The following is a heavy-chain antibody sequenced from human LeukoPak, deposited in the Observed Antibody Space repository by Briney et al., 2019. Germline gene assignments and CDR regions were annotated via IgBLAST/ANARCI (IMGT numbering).Heavy chain of an antibody. J-gene: IGHJ5*02. CDR1: GYTFSTYS. V-gene: IGHV1-18*01. Sequence: ASVKVSCKASGYTFSTYSISWVRQAPGQGLEWMGWISAYTCHTNYAQNLQGRVTMTTDTSTSTAYMELRSLRSDDTAVYYCARGPASDYNWFDPWGQGTLVTVSS. D-gene: IGHD2-21*02. CDR2: ISAYTCHT. CDR3: ARGPASDYNWFDP.